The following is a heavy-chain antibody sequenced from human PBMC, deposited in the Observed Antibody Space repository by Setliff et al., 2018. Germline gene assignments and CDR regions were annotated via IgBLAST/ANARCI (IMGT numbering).Heavy chain of an antibody. CDR2: FDPEDEET. CDR1: GYRLIEVS. Sequence: ASVKVSCKVSGYRLIEVSMHWVRQAPGKGLEWMGGFDPEDEETIYAQKFQGRVTMTEDTSTDTAYMELRSLRSDDTAVYICAYDSSGYYPGYWGQGTLVTVSS. D-gene: IGHD3-22*01. J-gene: IGHJ4*02. CDR3: AYDSSGYYPGY. V-gene: IGHV1-24*01.